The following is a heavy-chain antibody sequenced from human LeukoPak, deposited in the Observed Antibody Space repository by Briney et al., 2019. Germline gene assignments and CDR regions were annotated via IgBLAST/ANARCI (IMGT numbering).Heavy chain of an antibody. J-gene: IGHJ4*02. Sequence: GGSLRLSCAASGFIFSSYAMSWVRQAPGKGLEWVSAISGNGDNTYYADSVKGRFTISRDNSKNTLYLQMNSLRAEDTAVYYCVRESEYYFDHSASFDYWGQGTLVTVSS. CDR3: VRESEYYFDHSASFDY. CDR1: GFIFSSYA. V-gene: IGHV3-23*01. D-gene: IGHD3-22*01. CDR2: ISGNGDNT.